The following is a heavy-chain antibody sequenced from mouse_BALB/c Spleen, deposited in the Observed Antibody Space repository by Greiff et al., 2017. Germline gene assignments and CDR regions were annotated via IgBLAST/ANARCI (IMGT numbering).Heavy chain of an antibody. CDR2: INPSTGYT. D-gene: IGHD1-2*01. CDR3: ASNSLLRPRLSY. CDR1: GYTFTSYW. V-gene: IGHV1-7*01. J-gene: IGHJ3*01. Sequence: QVQLQQSGAELAKPGASVKMSCKASGYTFTSYWMHWVKQRPGQGLEWIGYINPSTGYTEYNQKFKDKATLTADKSSSTAYMQLSSLTSEDSAVYYCASNSLLRPRLSYWGQGTLVTVSA.